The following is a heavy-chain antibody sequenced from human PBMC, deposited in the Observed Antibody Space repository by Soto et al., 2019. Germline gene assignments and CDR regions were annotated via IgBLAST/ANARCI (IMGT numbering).Heavy chain of an antibody. V-gene: IGHV3-48*02. J-gene: IGHJ3*02. CDR2: ISSSSSTI. D-gene: IGHD6-19*01. Sequence: GSLRLSCAASGFTFSSYSMNWVRQAPGKGLEWVSYISSSSSTIYYADSVKGRFTISRDNAKNSLYLQMNSLRDEDTAVYYCAREVYSSGWDAFDIWGQGTMVTVSS. CDR3: AREVYSSGWDAFDI. CDR1: GFTFSSYS.